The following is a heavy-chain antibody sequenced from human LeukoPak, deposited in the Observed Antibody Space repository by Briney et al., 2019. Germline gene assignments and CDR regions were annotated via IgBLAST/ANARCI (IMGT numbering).Heavy chain of an antibody. Sequence: SGGSLRLSCAASGFTFNSYAMNWVRQAPGKGLEWVSTFVGSAGSTYYADSVKGRFTISGDNSKSTLYLQISSLRAEDTAVYYCAKGGGWLPYYFDYWGQGTPVTVSS. J-gene: IGHJ4*02. V-gene: IGHV3-23*01. CDR1: GFTFNSYA. CDR2: FVGSAGST. CDR3: AKGGGWLPYYFDY. D-gene: IGHD5-24*01.